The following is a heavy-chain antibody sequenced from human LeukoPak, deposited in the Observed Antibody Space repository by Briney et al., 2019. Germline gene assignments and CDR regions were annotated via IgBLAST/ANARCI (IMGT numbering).Heavy chain of an antibody. D-gene: IGHD3-10*01. Sequence: PGRSLRLSCAASGFTFSNYGMHWVRQAPGKGLELVANRKPDGSEKYYVDSVKCRFTISRDNAKNALYLETNSLRVGDTAVYYCARERMYSGSGSTYPYYDYWGQGTLVTVSS. CDR1: GFTFSNYG. V-gene: IGHV3-7*01. CDR2: RKPDGSEK. CDR3: ARERMYSGSGSTYPYYDY. J-gene: IGHJ4*02.